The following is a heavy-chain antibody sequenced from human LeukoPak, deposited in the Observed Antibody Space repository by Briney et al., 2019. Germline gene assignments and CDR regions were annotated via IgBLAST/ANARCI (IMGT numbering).Heavy chain of an antibody. D-gene: IGHD6-13*01. CDR1: GFTGSAHQ. J-gene: IGHJ4*02. CDR2: IYSGGST. Sequence: GSLRLSCAASGFTGSAHQKSWVRQAPGKGLEWVSVIYSGGSTYYADSVKGRFTISRDNSKNTVYLQMNSLRVEDTAVYYCAMRGNTWYDCWGQGTLVTVSS. V-gene: IGHV3-53*01. CDR3: AMRGNTWYDC.